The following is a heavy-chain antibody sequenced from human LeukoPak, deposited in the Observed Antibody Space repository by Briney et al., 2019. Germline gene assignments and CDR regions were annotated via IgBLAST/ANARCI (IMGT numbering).Heavy chain of an antibody. CDR1: GFGFSDAW. Sequence: SGGSLRLSCAGSGFGFSDAWMSWVRQAPGKRLEWVGHINSQSHGGTTDYAAPVKGRFTISRDDSKNTLYLQMNSLKTEDTAVYYCRGYYYDSSGYHGRKGDFDYWGQGTLVTVSS. D-gene: IGHD3-22*01. J-gene: IGHJ4*02. CDR3: RGYYYDSSGYHGRKGDFDY. CDR2: INSQSHGGTT. V-gene: IGHV3-15*01.